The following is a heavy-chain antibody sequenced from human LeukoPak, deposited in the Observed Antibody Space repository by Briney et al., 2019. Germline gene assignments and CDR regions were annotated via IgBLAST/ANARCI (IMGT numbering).Heavy chain of an antibody. CDR3: ARDSSSLYYYGMDV. V-gene: IGHV3-53*01. J-gene: IGHJ6*02. CDR2: IYSGGST. D-gene: IGHD6-6*01. CDR1: GFTVSSNY. Sequence: GGSLRLSCAASGFTVSSNYMSWVRQAPGKGLEWVSVIYSGGSTYYADSVKGRFTISRDNSKNTLYLQMNSLRAEDTAAYYCARDSSSLYYYGMDVWGQGTTVTVSS.